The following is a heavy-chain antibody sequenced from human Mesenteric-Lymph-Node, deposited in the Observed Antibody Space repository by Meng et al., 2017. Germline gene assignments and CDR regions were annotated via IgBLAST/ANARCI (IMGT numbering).Heavy chain of an antibody. CDR3: ASFPPPGKQWLVTDY. CDR1: GGSIRSSNW. J-gene: IGHJ4*02. V-gene: IGHV4-4*02. Sequence: QAQLHGSGPGLVKPWGTLSPTCAVSGGSIRSSNWWSWVRQPPGKGLEWIGEIYHSGSTNYNPSLKSRVTISVDKSKNQFSLKLSSVTAADTAVYYCASFPPPGKQWLVTDYWGQGTLVTVSS. D-gene: IGHD6-19*01. CDR2: IYHSGST.